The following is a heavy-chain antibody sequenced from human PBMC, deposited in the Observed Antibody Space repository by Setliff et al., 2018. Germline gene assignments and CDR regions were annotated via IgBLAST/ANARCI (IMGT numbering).Heavy chain of an antibody. CDR2: ISSSSSYI. Sequence: SGFTFSSYSMHWVRQAPGKGLEWVSSISSSSSYIYYADSVKGRFTISRDNAKNSLYLQMNSLRAEDTAVYYCARVHYETSTYSPTLFDHWGQGALVTVPS. CDR1: GFTFSSYS. J-gene: IGHJ4*02. V-gene: IGHV3-21*04. D-gene: IGHD3-22*01. CDR3: ARVHYETSTYSPTLFDH.